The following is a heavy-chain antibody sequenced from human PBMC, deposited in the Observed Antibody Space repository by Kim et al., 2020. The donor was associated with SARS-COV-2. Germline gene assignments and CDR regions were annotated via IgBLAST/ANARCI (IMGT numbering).Heavy chain of an antibody. J-gene: IGHJ4*02. V-gene: IGHV1-24*01. Sequence: ASVKVSCKVSGYTLTELSMHWVRQAPGKGLEWMGGFDPEDGETIYAQKFQGRVTMTEDTSTDTAYMELSSLRSEDTAVYYCATWYCSSTSCSLNYWGQGTLVTVSS. CDR2: FDPEDGET. CDR1: GYTLTELS. D-gene: IGHD2-2*01. CDR3: ATWYCSSTSCSLNY.